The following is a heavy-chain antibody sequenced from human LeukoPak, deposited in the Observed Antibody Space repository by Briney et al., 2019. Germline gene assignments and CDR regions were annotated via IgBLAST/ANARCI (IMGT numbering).Heavy chain of an antibody. Sequence: GGSLRLSCAASGFTFSSYSMNWVRQAPGKGLEWVSSISSSSSYIYYADSVKGRFTISRDNAKNSLYLQMNSLRAEDTAVYYCARDSGIAVAGSLEYWGQGTLVTVSS. V-gene: IGHV3-21*01. CDR1: GFTFSSYS. CDR3: ARDSGIAVAGSLEY. J-gene: IGHJ4*02. CDR2: ISSSSSYI. D-gene: IGHD6-19*01.